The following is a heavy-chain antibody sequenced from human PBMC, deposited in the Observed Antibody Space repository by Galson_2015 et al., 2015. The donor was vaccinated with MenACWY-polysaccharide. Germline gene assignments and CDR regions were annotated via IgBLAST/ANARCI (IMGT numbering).Heavy chain of an antibody. CDR3: ATNRGYDTFDH. J-gene: IGHJ4*02. Sequence: SCAASGFTFSSYWMSWVRQAPGKGLEWVADIKEDGSEKYYVDSVKGRFTISRDNAKKSLYLQMNSLRAEDTAIYYCATNRGYDTFDHWGQGALVIVSS. D-gene: IGHD2-2*01. CDR1: GFTFSSYW. CDR2: IKEDGSEK. V-gene: IGHV3-7*03.